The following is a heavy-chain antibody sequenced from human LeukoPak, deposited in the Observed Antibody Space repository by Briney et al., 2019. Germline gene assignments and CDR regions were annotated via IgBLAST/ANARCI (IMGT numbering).Heavy chain of an antibody. CDR2: IIPIFGTA. V-gene: IGHV1-69*13. CDR3: ARPGIAGAGTSPGDYCGMEV. J-gene: IGHJ6*04. D-gene: IGHD6-13*01. Sequence: SVKVSCKASGGTFSSYAISWVRQAPGQGLEWMGGIIPIFGTANYAQKFQGRVTITADESTSTAYMELSSLRSEDKAVYYCARPGIAGAGTSPGDYCGMEVWGKGTTVTVSS. CDR1: GGTFSSYA.